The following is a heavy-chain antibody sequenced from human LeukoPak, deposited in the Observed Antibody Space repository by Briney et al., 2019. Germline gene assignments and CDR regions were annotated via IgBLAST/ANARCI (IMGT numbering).Heavy chain of an antibody. CDR2: IIPIFGTA. Sequence: SVKVSFKASGGTFSNYAISWVRQAPGQGLEWMGGIIPIFGTANYAQKFQGRVTLTTDESTSTAYMELSSLRSEDTAVYYCARDNSRFQYYYDSSGYYYSFDIWGQGTMVTVSS. CDR3: ARDNSRFQYYYDSSGYYYSFDI. J-gene: IGHJ3*02. V-gene: IGHV1-69*05. D-gene: IGHD3-22*01. CDR1: GGTFSNYA.